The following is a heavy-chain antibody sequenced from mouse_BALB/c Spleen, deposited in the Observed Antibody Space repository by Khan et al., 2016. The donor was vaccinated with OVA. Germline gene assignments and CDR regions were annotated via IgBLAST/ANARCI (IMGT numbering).Heavy chain of an antibody. D-gene: IGHD2-1*01. V-gene: IGHV1S81*02. CDR1: GYTFTSFY. CDR3: ARSGYGNPFAY. Sequence: VQLQQPGAELVKPGASVKISCKASGYTFTSFYMYWVKQRPGQGLEWIGGINPSNGDTHFYEKFKSKATLTVDKSSTTAYMQFSSLTSEDSAVYYCARSGYGNPFAYWGQGTLVTVSA. CDR2: INPSNGDT. J-gene: IGHJ3*01.